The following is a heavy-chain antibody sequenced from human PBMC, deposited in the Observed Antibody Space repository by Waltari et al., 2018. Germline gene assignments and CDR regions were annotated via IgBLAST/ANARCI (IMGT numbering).Heavy chain of an antibody. Sequence: QVQLVQSGAEVKKPGASVKVSCKASGYTFTSYGISWVRQAPGQGLEWMGWISAYNGNTNYAQKFQGRVTMTRNTSISTAYMELSSLRSEDTAVYYCARGPTFTMIDYWGQGTLVTVSS. D-gene: IGHD3-22*01. CDR2: ISAYNGNT. CDR3: ARGPTFTMIDY. J-gene: IGHJ4*02. V-gene: IGHV1-18*01. CDR1: GYTFTSYG.